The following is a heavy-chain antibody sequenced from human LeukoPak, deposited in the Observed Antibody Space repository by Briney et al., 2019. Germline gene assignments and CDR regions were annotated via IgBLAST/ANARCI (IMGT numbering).Heavy chain of an antibody. J-gene: IGHJ4*02. V-gene: IGHV3-23*01. CDR2: ISGSGGST. CDR1: GFTFGDYA. Sequence: GGSLRLSCTASGFTFGDYAMSWVRQAPGKGLEWVSAISGSGGSTYYADSVKGRFTISRDNSKNTLYLQMNSLRAEDTAVYYCAKLSVIAAAGTDLDYWGQGTLVTVSS. CDR3: AKLSVIAAAGTDLDY. D-gene: IGHD6-13*01.